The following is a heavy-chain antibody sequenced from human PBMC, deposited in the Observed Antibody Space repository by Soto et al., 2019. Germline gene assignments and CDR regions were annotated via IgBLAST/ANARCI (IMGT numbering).Heavy chain of an antibody. CDR3: AKDLNVLLWFGGLYGLDY. D-gene: IGHD3-10*01. V-gene: IGHV3-23*01. Sequence: AGWSLRLSCAASGFTFSSYAMSWVRQAPGKGLEWVSAISGSGGSTYYADSVKGRFTISRDNSKNTLYLQMNSLRAEDTAVYYCAKDLNVLLWFGGLYGLDYWGQGSLVTVSS. CDR1: GFTFSSYA. CDR2: ISGSGGST. J-gene: IGHJ4*02.